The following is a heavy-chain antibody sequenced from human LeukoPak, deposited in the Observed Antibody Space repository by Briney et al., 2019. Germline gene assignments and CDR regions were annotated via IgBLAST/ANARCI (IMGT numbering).Heavy chain of an antibody. V-gene: IGHV3-38-3*01. CDR3: ARGPGAATYYFDY. CDR2: ISGGST. Sequence: GGSLRLSCAASGFTVSSNEMSWVRQAPGKGLEWVSSISGGSTYYADSRKGRFTISRDNSKNTLYLQMNSLRAEDTAVYYCARGPGAATYYFDYWGQGTLVTVSS. J-gene: IGHJ4*02. D-gene: IGHD1-26*01. CDR1: GFTVSSNE.